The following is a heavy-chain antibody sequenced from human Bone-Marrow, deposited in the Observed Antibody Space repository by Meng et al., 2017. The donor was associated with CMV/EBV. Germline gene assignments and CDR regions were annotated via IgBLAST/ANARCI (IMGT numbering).Heavy chain of an antibody. CDR2: INQSGST. V-gene: IGHV4-34*01. Sequence: SETLSLTCAVYGGSFSGYYWSWIRQPPGKGLEWIGEINQSGSTNYNPSLKSRVTISVDTSKNQFSLKLSSVTAADTAVYYCARGFRYSYGSNWVWFDPWGQGTLVTVSS. J-gene: IGHJ5*02. D-gene: IGHD5-18*01. CDR3: ARGFRYSYGSNWVWFDP. CDR1: GGSFSGYY.